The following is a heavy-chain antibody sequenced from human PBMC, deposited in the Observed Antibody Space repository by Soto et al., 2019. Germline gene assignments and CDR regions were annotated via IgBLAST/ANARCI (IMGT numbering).Heavy chain of an antibody. CDR2: ISYDGSNK. D-gene: IGHD5-18*01. V-gene: IGHV3-30*18. CDR1: GFTFSSYG. CDR3: AKERGGLPYYYYYGMDV. Sequence: PGGSLRLSCAASGFTFSSYGMHWVRQAPGKGLEWVAVISYDGSNKYYADSVKGRFTISRDNSKKTLYLQMNSLRAEDTAVYYCAKERGGLPYYYYYGMDVWGQGTTVTVSS. J-gene: IGHJ6*02.